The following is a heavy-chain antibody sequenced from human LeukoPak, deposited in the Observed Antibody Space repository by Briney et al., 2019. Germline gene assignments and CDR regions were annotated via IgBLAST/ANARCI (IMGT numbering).Heavy chain of an antibody. Sequence: PGESLRLSCAASGFTFNEYGLYWVRQAPGKGLEWVATMSYDEKKYHADSVKGRFTISRDNSKSTLYLQMNGLRDEDTAVYYCARDLDCSSTSCTGSFGYWGQGTVVTVSS. D-gene: IGHD2-2*01. CDR2: MSYDEKK. J-gene: IGHJ4*02. CDR1: GFTFNEYG. CDR3: ARDLDCSSTSCTGSFGY. V-gene: IGHV3-30*04.